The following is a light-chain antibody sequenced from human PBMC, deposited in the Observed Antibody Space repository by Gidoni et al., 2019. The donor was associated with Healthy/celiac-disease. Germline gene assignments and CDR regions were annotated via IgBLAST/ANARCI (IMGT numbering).Light chain of an antibody. CDR1: QSISSY. V-gene: IGKV1-39*01. Sequence: DIQMTQSPSSLSASVGDRVTITCRASQSISSYLNWYQQKPGKAPELLIYAASSLQSGVPSRFSGSGPGTDFTLTISSLQPEDFATYYCQQSYSTPRSFGQGTKLEIK. CDR3: QQSYSTPRS. J-gene: IGKJ2*03. CDR2: AAS.